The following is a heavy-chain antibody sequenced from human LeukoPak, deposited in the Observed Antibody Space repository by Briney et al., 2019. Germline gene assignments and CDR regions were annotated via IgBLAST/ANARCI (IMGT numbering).Heavy chain of an antibody. D-gene: IGHD1-26*01. CDR1: GYTFTGYY. CDR2: INPNSGGT. V-gene: IGHV1-2*02. J-gene: IGHJ3*02. Sequence: ASVKVSCKASGYTFTGYYMHWVRQAPGQGLEWMGWINPNSGGTNYAQKFQGRVTMTRDTSTSTAYMELRSLRSDDTAVYYCARTILPDDAFDIWGQGTMVTVSS. CDR3: ARTILPDDAFDI.